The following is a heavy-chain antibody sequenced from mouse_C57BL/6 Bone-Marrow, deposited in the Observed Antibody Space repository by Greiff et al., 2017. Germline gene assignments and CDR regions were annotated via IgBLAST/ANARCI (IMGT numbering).Heavy chain of an antibody. CDR2: IDPEDGDT. CDR3: TRSLIYYGTNY. J-gene: IGHJ2*01. CDR1: GFNIKDYY. V-gene: IGHV14-2*01. Sequence: EVQLQQSGAELVKPGASVKLSCTASGFNIKDYYIHWVKQRTEQGLEWIGRIDPEDGDTNYAPKFQDKATITADTSSNTAYLELSSLTSEDTAVYYCTRSLIYYGTNYWGQGTTLTVSS. D-gene: IGHD1-1*01.